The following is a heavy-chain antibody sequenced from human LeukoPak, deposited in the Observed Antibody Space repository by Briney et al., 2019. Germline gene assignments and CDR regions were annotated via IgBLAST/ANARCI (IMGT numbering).Heavy chain of an antibody. V-gene: IGHV3-49*03. CDR1: GLTFGDYV. CDR3: ANQEWLRFNLNAFDI. Sequence: GGPRSLPCTASGLTFGDYVMSCFGKAPGKGRGGEVFFGSKAYGGTTEYAASVKGRFTISRDDSKSIAYLQMNSLKTEDTAVYYCANQEWLRFNLNAFDIWGQGTMVTVSS. CDR2: FGSKAYGGTT. J-gene: IGHJ3*02. D-gene: IGHD5-12*01.